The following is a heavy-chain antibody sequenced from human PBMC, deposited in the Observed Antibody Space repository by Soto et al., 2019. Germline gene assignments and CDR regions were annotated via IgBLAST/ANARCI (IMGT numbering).Heavy chain of an antibody. CDR1: GGYISGYD. Sequence: SETICVTCSVAGGYISGYDGSWIRQPPGKGLEWIGYIYDSGSTNYNPSLKSRVTISVDTSKNQFSLKLTSVTAADTAVYYCAAPPRYWGQGTLVPVSS. CDR2: IYDSGST. D-gene: IGHD6-6*01. J-gene: IGHJ4*02. V-gene: IGHV4-59*01. CDR3: AAPPRY.